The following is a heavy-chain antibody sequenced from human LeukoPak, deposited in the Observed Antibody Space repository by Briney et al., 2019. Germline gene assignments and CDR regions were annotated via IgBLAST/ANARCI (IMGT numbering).Heavy chain of an antibody. CDR3: SRSLDY. J-gene: IGHJ4*02. V-gene: IGHV3-7*01. CDR1: GFPFSGYW. CDR2: IKEDGSKK. Sequence: GGSLRLSCAASGFPFSGYWMDWVRQAPGKGMEWVANIKEDGSKKSYADSVKGRFTISRDNAKSSLYLQMNSLRADDTAVYYCSRSLDYWGQGALVTVSS.